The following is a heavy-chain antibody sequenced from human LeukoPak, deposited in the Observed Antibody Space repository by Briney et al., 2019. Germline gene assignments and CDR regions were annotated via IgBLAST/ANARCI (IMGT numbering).Heavy chain of an antibody. V-gene: IGHV1-2*06. CDR3: ARVYGYDSSGLDY. Sequence: ASVKVSCKASGGTFSSYAISWVRQAPGQGLEWMGRINPNSGGTNYAQKFQGRVTMTRDTSISTAYMELSRLRSDDTAVYYCARVYGYDSSGLDYWGQGTLVTVSS. D-gene: IGHD3-22*01. CDR2: INPNSGGT. J-gene: IGHJ4*02. CDR1: GGTFSSYA.